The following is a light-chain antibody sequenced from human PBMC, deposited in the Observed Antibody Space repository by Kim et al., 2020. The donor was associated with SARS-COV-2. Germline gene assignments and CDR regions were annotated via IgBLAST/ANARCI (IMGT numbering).Light chain of an antibody. CDR3: QQRGNWPGT. CDR1: QSVRGN. Sequence: SWSPGERATLSCRASQSVRGNFAWYQQKPGQAPRLVISDASNRATGIPARFSGSGSGTDFTLTISSLEPEDFAVYYCQQRGNWPGTFGQGTKLEI. V-gene: IGKV3-11*01. CDR2: DAS. J-gene: IGKJ2*01.